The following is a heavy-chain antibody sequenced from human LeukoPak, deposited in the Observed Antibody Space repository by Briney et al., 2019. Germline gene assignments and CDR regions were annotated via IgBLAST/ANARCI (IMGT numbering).Heavy chain of an antibody. J-gene: IGHJ6*03. CDR1: GYTFTSYG. D-gene: IGHD1-26*01. CDR3: ARDLLGWELLGSYYYYMDV. CDR2: ISAYNGNT. V-gene: IGHV1-18*01. Sequence: ASVKVSCKASGYTFTSYGISWVRQAPGQGLEWMGWISAYNGNTNYAQKLQGRVTMTTDTSTSAAYMELRSLRSDDTAVYYCARDLLGWELLGSYYYYMDVWGKGTTVTVSS.